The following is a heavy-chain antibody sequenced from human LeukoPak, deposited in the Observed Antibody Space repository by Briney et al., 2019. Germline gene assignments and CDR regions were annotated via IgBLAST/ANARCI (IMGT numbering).Heavy chain of an antibody. Sequence: ASVKDSCKASGYSFTSYYMQWLRQAPGQGLEWMGIIDPSGGSTGYAPKFQGRVIMTRDTSTSTVYMDLSSLRSEDTAVYYYARDSSGSYDYWGQGTLVTVYS. CDR3: ARDSSGSYDY. CDR1: GYSFTSYY. J-gene: IGHJ4*02. CDR2: IDPSGGST. V-gene: IGHV1-46*01. D-gene: IGHD1-26*01.